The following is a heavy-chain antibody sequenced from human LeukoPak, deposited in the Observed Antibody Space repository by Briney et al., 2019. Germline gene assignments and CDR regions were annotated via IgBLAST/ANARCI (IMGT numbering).Heavy chain of an antibody. CDR2: ISSNGGST. V-gene: IGHV3-64D*06. J-gene: IGHJ5*02. CDR1: GFTFTNAW. Sequence: GGSLRLSCAASGFTFTNAWMNWVRQAPGKGLEYVSAISSNGGSTYYADSVKGRFTISRDNSKNTLYLQMSSLKAEDTAVYYCVKDHDSSGWYLTVVWFDPWGQGTLVIVSS. D-gene: IGHD6-19*01. CDR3: VKDHDSSGWYLTVVWFDP.